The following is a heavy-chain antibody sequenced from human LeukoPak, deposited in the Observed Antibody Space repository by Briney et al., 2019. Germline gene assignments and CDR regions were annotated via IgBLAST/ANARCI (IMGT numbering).Heavy chain of an antibody. V-gene: IGHV3-33*01. CDR1: GFTFSSFG. CDR2: IWYDGSDK. J-gene: IGHJ6*02. CDR3: ARAGVNEPRGDYYYGMDV. Sequence: GGSLRLSCGASGFTFSSFGMHWLRQAPGKGLEWVAIIWYDGSDKYYSDSVKGRFTISRDNSKNTLYLQMNSLRAEDTAVYYCARAGVNEPRGDYYYGMDVWGQGTTVTVSS. D-gene: IGHD1-1*01.